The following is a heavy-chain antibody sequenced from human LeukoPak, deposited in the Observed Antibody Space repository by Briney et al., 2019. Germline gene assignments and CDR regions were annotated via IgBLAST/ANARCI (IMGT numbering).Heavy chain of an antibody. CDR2: IYYSGST. V-gene: IGHV4-59*08. CDR1: GGSISSYY. Sequence: KSSETLSLTCTVSGGSISSYYWSWVRQPPGKGLEWIGYIYYSGSTNYNPSLKSRVTISVDTSKNQFSLKLSSVTAADTAVYYCARHATSGIAVAVDHFDYWGQGTLVTVSS. CDR3: ARHATSGIAVAVDHFDY. J-gene: IGHJ4*02. D-gene: IGHD6-19*01.